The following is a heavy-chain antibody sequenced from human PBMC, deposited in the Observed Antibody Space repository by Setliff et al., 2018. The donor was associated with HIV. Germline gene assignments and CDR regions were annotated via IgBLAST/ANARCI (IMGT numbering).Heavy chain of an antibody. J-gene: IGHJ5*02. CDR2: ISSSSDTI. CDR3: ARGEVVAAHNWFDP. Sequence: PGGSLRLSCAASGFSFSSYSMNWVRQAPGKGLEWVSYISSSSDTIYYADSVKGRFAISRDNAKNSLYLQMNSLRAEDTAVYYCARGEVVAAHNWFDPWGQGTLVTVSS. V-gene: IGHV3-48*01. D-gene: IGHD2-15*01. CDR1: GFSFSSYS.